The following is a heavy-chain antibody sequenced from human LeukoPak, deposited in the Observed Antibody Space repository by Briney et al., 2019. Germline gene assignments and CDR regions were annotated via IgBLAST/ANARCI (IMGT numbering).Heavy chain of an antibody. CDR3: ARDKMSLDYYGSGSYIWAH. J-gene: IGHJ4*02. CDR2: IYYSGST. V-gene: IGHV4-39*07. CDR1: GGSISSYY. D-gene: IGHD3-10*01. Sequence: SETLSLTCTVSGGSISSYYWSWIRQPPGKGLEWIGSIYYSGSTDYNPSLKSRITISLDTSKNQFSLKLSSVTAADTAVYYCARDKMSLDYYGSGSYIWAHWGQGTLVTVSS.